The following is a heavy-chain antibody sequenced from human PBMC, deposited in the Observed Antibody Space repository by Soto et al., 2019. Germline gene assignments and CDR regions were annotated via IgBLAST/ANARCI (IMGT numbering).Heavy chain of an antibody. V-gene: IGHV4-39*01. J-gene: IGHJ5*02. CDR2: IYHTGNA. CDR1: GDSISNSRFY. D-gene: IGHD3-22*01. CDR3: ARDFFDSSDYPTIGFDP. Sequence: SETLSLTCSVSGDSISNSRFYWAWIRQPPGEGLEWIGSIYHTGNAYYNPSLKSRVTISVDTSKNQFSLKLTSVTAADAALYYCARDFFDSSDYPTIGFDPWGHGNLVTVSS.